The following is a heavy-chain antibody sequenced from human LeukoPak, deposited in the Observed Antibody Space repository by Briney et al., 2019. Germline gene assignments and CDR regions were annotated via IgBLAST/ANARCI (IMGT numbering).Heavy chain of an antibody. J-gene: IGHJ4*02. V-gene: IGHV3-48*03. CDR2: ISSSGSTI. CDR3: AGGHRGGDCSPCDY. CDR1: GFTFSSYE. D-gene: IGHD2-21*02. Sequence: GGSLRLSCAASGFTFSSYEMNWVRQAPGKGLEWVSYISSSGSTIYYADSVKGRFTISRDNAKNSLYLQMNSLRAEDTAVYYCAGGHRGGDCSPCDYWGQGTLVTVSS.